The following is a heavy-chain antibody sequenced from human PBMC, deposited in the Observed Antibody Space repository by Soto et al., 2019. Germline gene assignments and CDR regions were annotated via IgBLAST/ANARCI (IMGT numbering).Heavy chain of an antibody. J-gene: IGHJ6*02. CDR1: GYTFTSYG. D-gene: IGHD3-3*01. CDR2: ISAYNGST. V-gene: IGHV1-18*01. CDR3: ARDGGPYYDFWSGSYYYGMDV. Sequence: GASVKVSCKASGYTFTSYGISWVRQAPGQGLEWMGWISAYNGSTNYAQKLQGRVTMTTDTSTSTAYMELRSLRSDDTAVYYCARDGGPYYDFWSGSYYYGMDVWGQGTTVTVSS.